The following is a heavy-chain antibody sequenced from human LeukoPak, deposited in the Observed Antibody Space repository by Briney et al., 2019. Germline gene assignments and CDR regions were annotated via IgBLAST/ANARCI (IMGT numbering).Heavy chain of an antibody. Sequence: GGSLRLSCAASGFTFNSYAMNWVRQAPGKGPEWVSYIDARSGITYYADSVQGRFTISRDDARESVFLQMDGLRVDDTAVYYCARTYDFGRGPPGDAFDNWGPGTWVIVSS. J-gene: IGHJ3*02. D-gene: IGHD3-3*01. CDR2: IDARSGIT. V-gene: IGHV3-48*04. CDR1: GFTFNSYA. CDR3: ARTYDFGRGPPGDAFDN.